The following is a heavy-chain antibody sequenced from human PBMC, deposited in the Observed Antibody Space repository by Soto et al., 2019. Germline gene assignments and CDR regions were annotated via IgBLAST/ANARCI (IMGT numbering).Heavy chain of an antibody. J-gene: IGHJ6*02. V-gene: IGHV3-23*01. CDR1: GFTFSSYA. Sequence: PGGSLRLSCAASGFTFSSYAMSWVRQAPGKGLEWVSAISGSGGSTYYADSVKGRFTISRDNSKNTLYLQMNSLRAEDTAVYYCAKDKDIGGPHYYYYYGMDVWGQGTTVTVSS. CDR2: ISGSGGST. D-gene: IGHD2-15*01. CDR3: AKDKDIGGPHYYYYYGMDV.